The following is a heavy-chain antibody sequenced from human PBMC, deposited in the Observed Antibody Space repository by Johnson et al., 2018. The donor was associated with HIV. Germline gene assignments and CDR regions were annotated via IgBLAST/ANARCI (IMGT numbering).Heavy chain of an antibody. CDR3: AAYYDSSGYPRFGDAFDI. Sequence: VQLVESGGGVVQPGRSLRLSCAASGFTVSSNYMSWVRQAPGKGLEWVANIKQDGSEKYYVDSVKGRFTISRDNAKNSLYLQMNSLRAEDTALYYCAAYYDSSGYPRFGDAFDIWGQGTMVTVS. CDR2: IKQDGSEK. J-gene: IGHJ3*02. CDR1: GFTVSSNY. V-gene: IGHV3-7*05. D-gene: IGHD3-22*01.